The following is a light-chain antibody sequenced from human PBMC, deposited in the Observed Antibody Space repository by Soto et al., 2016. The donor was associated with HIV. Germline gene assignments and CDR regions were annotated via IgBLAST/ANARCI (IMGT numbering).Light chain of an antibody. CDR1: QVISSY. V-gene: IGKV1-9*01. Sequence: DIQLTQSPSFLSASLGDRVTITCRANQVISSYLAWYRHNPGKPPRLLIYAASSLQTGVPLRFSGSGSGTEFTLTISSLQPEDSASYFCLQDYSYPYTFGQGTKLEIK. CDR3: LQDYSYPYT. CDR2: AAS. J-gene: IGKJ2*01.